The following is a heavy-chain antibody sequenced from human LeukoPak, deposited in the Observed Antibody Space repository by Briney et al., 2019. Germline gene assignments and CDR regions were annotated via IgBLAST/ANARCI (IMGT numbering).Heavy chain of an antibody. CDR2: IYHSGST. CDR1: GYSISSGYY. CDR3: ARADYCGGDCVDAFDI. J-gene: IGHJ3*02. D-gene: IGHD2-21*01. V-gene: IGHV4-38-2*01. Sequence: SETLSLTCAVSGYSISSGYYWGWIRQPPGKGLEWIGSIYHSGSTYYNPSLKSRVTISVDTSKNRFSLKLSSVTAADTAVYYCARADYCGGDCVDAFDIWGQGTMVTVSS.